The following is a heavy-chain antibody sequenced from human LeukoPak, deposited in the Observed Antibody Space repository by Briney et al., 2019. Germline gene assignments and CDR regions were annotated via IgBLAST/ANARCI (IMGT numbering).Heavy chain of an antibody. CDR3: ASSDGYDSGGFDY. Sequence: GVSVNLSCKASFHTFTSYGISCVPQAPAQGLEWMRWISAYNCNKKYTQNLQGRVTMTTDTSRSTDYKELRSLRYDETAVYYCASSDGYDSGGFDYWGQGTLVTVSS. J-gene: IGHJ4*02. CDR2: ISAYNCNK. D-gene: IGHD5-12*01. V-gene: IGHV1-18*01. CDR1: FHTFTSYG.